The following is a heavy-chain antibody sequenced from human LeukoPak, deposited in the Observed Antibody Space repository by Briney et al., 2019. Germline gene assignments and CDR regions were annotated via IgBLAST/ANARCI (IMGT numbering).Heavy chain of an antibody. D-gene: IGHD1-14*01. J-gene: IGHJ4*02. CDR1: GFAVSSNY. CDR2: IYSGGST. Sequence: GGSLRLSCAASGFAVSSNYMSWVRQAPGQGLEWVSVIYSGGSTYYADSVKGRFTISRDNSKNTLYLQMNSLRAEDTAVYYCARGNPTYFDYWGQGTLVTVSS. CDR3: ARGNPTYFDY. V-gene: IGHV3-66*01.